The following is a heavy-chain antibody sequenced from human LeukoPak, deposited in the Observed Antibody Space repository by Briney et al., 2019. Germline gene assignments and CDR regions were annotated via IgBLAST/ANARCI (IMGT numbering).Heavy chain of an antibody. V-gene: IGHV4-39*02. CDR2: IYYSGST. J-gene: IGHJ4*02. D-gene: IGHD5-12*01. Sequence: SETLSLTCTVSGGSISRSSYYWGWIRQPPGKGLEYIGNIYYSGSTDYNPSLKSRVTISVDMSKDQFSLKLSSVTAADTAVYYCARDPFFSSGHDYYWGQGTLVTVSP. CDR3: ARDPFFSSGHDYY. CDR1: GGSISRSSYY.